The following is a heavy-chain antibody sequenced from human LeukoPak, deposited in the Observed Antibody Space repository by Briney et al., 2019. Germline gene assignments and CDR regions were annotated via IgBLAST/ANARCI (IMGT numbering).Heavy chain of an antibody. D-gene: IGHD3-16*02. Sequence: PGGALRLSCAASGFTFSSYEMNWVRQAPGKGLEWVSYISSSGRTIYSPLSVKGRFTISRDNAKNSLYLQMNSLRAEDTAVYYCARDDYVKDYVWGSYRQGLDYWGQGNLVTVSS. CDR1: GFTFSSYE. V-gene: IGHV3-48*03. CDR2: ISSSGRTI. CDR3: ARDDYVKDYVWGSYRQGLDY. J-gene: IGHJ4*02.